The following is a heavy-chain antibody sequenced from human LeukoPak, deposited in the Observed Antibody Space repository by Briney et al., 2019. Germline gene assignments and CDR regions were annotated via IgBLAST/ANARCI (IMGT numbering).Heavy chain of an antibody. CDR1: GFTFSSYG. D-gene: IGHD2-8*01. CDR2: IRYDGSNK. Sequence: GGSLRLSCAASGFTFSSYGMHWVRQAPGKGLEWVAFIRYDGSNKYYADSVKGRFTISRDNSKNTLYLQMNSLRAEDTAVYYCAKELMARGDYFDYWGQGTLVTVSS. J-gene: IGHJ4*02. CDR3: AKELMARGDYFDY. V-gene: IGHV3-30*02.